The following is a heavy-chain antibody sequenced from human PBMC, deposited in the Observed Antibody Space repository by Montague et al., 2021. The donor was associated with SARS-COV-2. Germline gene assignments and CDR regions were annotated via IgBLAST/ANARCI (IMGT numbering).Heavy chain of an antibody. CDR1: GGSFSDYH. J-gene: IGHJ4*02. D-gene: IGHD1-1*01. CDR3: ARGAPGY. V-gene: IGHV4-34*01. Sequence: SETLSLTCAVYGGSFSDYHWTWIRQSPGEGLEWIGQINYGGSTKYNPSLKSRVTISIDTSKNQFSPKLTSVTAPDTAVYYCARGAPGYWGQGTLVTVSS. CDR2: INYGGST.